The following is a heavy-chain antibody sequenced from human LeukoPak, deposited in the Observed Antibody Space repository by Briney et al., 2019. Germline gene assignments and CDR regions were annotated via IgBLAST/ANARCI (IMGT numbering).Heavy chain of an antibody. J-gene: IGHJ6*02. D-gene: IGHD2-2*02. CDR1: GFTVSSNY. V-gene: IGHV3-66*01. Sequence: GGSLRLSCAASGFTVSSNYMSWVRQAPGKGLEWVSVIYSGGSTYYADSVKGRFTISRDNSKNTLYLQMNSLRAEDTAVYYCAKYPGKADYYYDMDVWGQGTTVTVSS. CDR2: IYSGGST. CDR3: AKYPGKADYYYDMDV.